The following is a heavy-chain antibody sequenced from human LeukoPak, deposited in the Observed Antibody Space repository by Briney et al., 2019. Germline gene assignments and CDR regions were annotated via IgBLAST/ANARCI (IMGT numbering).Heavy chain of an antibody. CDR3: AREGIGLDAFDI. J-gene: IGHJ3*02. CDR1: GGTFSSCA. Sequence: ASVKVSCKASGGTFSSCAISWVRQAPGQGLEWMGGIIPIFGTANYTQKFQGRVTITADESTSTAYMELSSLRSEDTAVYYCAREGIGLDAFDIWGQGTMVTVSS. V-gene: IGHV1-69*13. D-gene: IGHD6-13*01. CDR2: IIPIFGTA.